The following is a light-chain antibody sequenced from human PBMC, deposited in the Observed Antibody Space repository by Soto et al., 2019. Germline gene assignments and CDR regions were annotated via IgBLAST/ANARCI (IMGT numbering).Light chain of an antibody. CDR1: QSVCSC. J-gene: IGKJ1*01. CDR3: QQFGSSPRT. Sequence: IVLTQSPATPSFAPGQRATLSCRASQSVCSCLACYHKNPGQTPRLLIFGTSNRATGTPDRSSGGGSGPNSTLTISRIEPEEGAVYCCQQFGSSPRTSGQGTKVDI. CDR2: GTS. V-gene: IGKV3-20*01.